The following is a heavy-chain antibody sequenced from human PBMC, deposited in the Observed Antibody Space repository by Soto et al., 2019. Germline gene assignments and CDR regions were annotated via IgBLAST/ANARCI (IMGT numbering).Heavy chain of an antibody. CDR1: GGTLSSYS. CDR3: ARLRGNQLTGETYYYYGMEV. CDR2: IIPLFGAP. Sequence: QVQLVQSGAEVKKPWSSVKVSCKASGGTLSSYSISWVRQAPGQGLEWMGGIIPLFGAPNYAQKFLGRVTITADKSTGTAYMEVSSLRSEDTAVYYCARLRGNQLTGETYYYYGMEVWGQGTTVIVSS. D-gene: IGHD7-27*01. J-gene: IGHJ6*02. V-gene: IGHV1-69*06.